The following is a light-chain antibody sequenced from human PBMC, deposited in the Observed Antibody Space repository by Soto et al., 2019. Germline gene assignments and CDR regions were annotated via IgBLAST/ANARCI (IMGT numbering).Light chain of an antibody. CDR2: GAS. CDR3: QHYGSTPWYR. CDR1: QRISSSY. J-gene: IGKJ2*03. V-gene: IGKV3-20*01. Sequence: EIVLTQSPGPLSLSPGERVTLSCRASQRISSSYLAWYQQKPGQAPRLLIYGASTRPTGIPDRFSVSGSGTDFTLTISRLEPEDFAGYYCQHYGSTPWYRFCQGTKVEIK.